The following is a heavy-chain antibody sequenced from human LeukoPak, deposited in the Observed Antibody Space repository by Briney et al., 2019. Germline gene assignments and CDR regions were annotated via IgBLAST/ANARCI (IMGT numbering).Heavy chain of an antibody. CDR2: ISGSGDSA. CDR3: ARSGMAVAATPWD. V-gene: IGHV3-23*01. CDR1: GFTFSTYP. D-gene: IGHD6-19*01. J-gene: IGHJ1*01. Sequence: PGGSLILSCAASGFTFSTYPMSWVRQAPGKGLEWVSSISGSGDSAYYANSVKGRITISRDNSRNTLYMQLSSLRAEDTAVYYCARSGMAVAATPWDWGQGTLVTVSS.